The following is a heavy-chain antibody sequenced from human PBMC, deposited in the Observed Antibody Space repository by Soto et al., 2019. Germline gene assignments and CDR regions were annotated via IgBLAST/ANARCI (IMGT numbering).Heavy chain of an antibody. V-gene: IGHV1-2*02. Sequence: ASVKVSCKASGYTFTGYYMHWVRQAPGQGLEWMGWINPNSGGTNYAQKFQGRVTMTRDTSISTAYMELSRLRSDDTAVYYCARDGGTYYYYRMDVWGQGTTVTVSS. CDR2: INPNSGGT. CDR1: GYTFTGYY. D-gene: IGHD1-1*01. J-gene: IGHJ6*02. CDR3: ARDGGTYYYYRMDV.